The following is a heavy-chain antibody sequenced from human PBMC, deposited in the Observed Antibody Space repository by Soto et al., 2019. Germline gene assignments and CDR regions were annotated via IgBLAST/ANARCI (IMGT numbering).Heavy chain of an antibody. CDR2: IKSDGSST. J-gene: IGHJ6*03. Sequence: GGSLRLSCAASGFTFSSYSMHWVRQPPGKGLVWVSRIKSDGSSTSYAESVEGRFTISRDNAKNTLYLQMNSLRAEDTAVYYCTSALLTVTTRYYYYMDVWGKGTTVTVSS. D-gene: IGHD4-17*01. CDR1: GFTFSSYS. V-gene: IGHV3-74*01. CDR3: TSALLTVTTRYYYYMDV.